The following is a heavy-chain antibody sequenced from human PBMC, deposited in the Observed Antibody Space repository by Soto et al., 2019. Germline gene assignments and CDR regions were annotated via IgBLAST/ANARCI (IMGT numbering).Heavy chain of an antibody. V-gene: IGHV4-39*07. CDR1: GGSISGSSFY. D-gene: IGHD3-10*01. J-gene: IGHJ5*02. CDR2: INHSGST. CDR3: ARSGSASYFSWLDP. Sequence: PSETLSLTCAVSGGSISGSSFYWGWIRQPPEKGLEWIGEINHSGSTNYNPSLKSRVTISVDTSKNQFSLKLSSVTAADTAVYYCARSGSASYFSWLDPWGQVTLVTVSS.